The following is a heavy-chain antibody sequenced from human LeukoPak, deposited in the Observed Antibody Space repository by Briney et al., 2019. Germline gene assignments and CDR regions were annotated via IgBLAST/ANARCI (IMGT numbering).Heavy chain of an antibody. Sequence: QPGRSLRLSCAASGFTFSSYGMRWVRQAPGKGLEWVAVIWYDGSNKYYADSVKGRFTISRDNSKNTLYLQMNSLRAEDTAVYYCAKVGDGYNNYWGQGTLVTVSS. V-gene: IGHV3-33*06. CDR1: GFTFSSYG. CDR3: AKVGDGYNNY. J-gene: IGHJ4*02. CDR2: IWYDGSNK. D-gene: IGHD5-24*01.